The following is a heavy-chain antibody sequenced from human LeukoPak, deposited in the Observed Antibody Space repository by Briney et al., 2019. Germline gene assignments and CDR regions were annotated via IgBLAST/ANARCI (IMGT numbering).Heavy chain of an antibody. CDR2: ISAYNGNT. CDR1: GGTFSSYA. J-gene: IGHJ3*02. V-gene: IGHV1-18*01. Sequence: ASVKVSCKASGGTFSSYAISWVRQAPGQGLEWMGWISAYNGNTNYAQKLQGRVTMTTDTSPSTAYMELRSLRSDDTAVYYCARVEYRGAFDIWGQGTMVTVSS. CDR3: ARVEYRGAFDI. D-gene: IGHD1-1*01.